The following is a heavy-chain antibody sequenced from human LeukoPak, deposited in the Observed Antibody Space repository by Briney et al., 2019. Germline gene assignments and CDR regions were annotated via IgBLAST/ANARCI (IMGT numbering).Heavy chain of an antibody. V-gene: IGHV3-21*04. Sequence: PGGSLRLPCAASGFTFSSYSMNWVRQAPGKGLEWVSSISSSSSYIYYADSVKGRFTISRGNSKNSLYLQMNSLRAEDTALYYCAKDSSGPFDRYYYYMDVWGKGTTVTVSS. D-gene: IGHD6-19*01. CDR1: GFTFSSYS. CDR3: AKDSSGPFDRYYYYMDV. J-gene: IGHJ6*03. CDR2: ISSSSSYI.